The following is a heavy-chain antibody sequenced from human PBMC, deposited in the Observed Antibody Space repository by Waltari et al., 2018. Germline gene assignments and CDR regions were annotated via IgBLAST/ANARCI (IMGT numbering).Heavy chain of an antibody. J-gene: IGHJ4*02. V-gene: IGHV3-7*01. CDR2: IKQDGSEK. Sequence: EVQLVESGGGLAQPGGSRRLSCAASGLSFSNYWMTWVRQASGKGPEWVANIKQDGSEKYSMDSVKGRFTISRDNAKNSLYLQMNNLRVEDTAVYYCTRGGRDSSWYWRDWGQGTLVTVSS. D-gene: IGHD6-13*01. CDR3: TRGGRDSSWYWRD. CDR1: GLSFSNYW.